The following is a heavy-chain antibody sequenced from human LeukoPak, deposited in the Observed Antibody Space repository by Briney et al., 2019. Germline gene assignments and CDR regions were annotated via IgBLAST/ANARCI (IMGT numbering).Heavy chain of an antibody. V-gene: IGHV3-7*05. D-gene: IGHD2-15*01. CDR2: IRQDGSGK. CDR3: ARNLLLEY. Sequence: PGGSLRLSCAASGFTFSDYWMTWVRQAPGRGLEWVANIRQDGSGKYYADSVKGRFTISRGNAKNSLYLQMNSLRAEDTAVYYCARNLLLEYWGQGTLVTVSS. J-gene: IGHJ4*02. CDR1: GFTFSDYW.